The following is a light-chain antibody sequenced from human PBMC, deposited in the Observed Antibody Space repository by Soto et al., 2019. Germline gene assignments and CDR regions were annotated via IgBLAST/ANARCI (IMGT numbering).Light chain of an antibody. CDR3: SSYAGGNNWV. J-gene: IGLJ3*02. V-gene: IGLV2-8*01. Sequence: QSVLIQPPSVSGSPGQSVTISCTGTSSDVGSYDYVSWYQQNPGKAPKLMLYEVNQRPSGVPDRFSGSKSGNTASLTVSGLQAEDEANYYCSSYAGGNNWVFGGGTKVTVL. CDR1: SSDVGSYDY. CDR2: EVN.